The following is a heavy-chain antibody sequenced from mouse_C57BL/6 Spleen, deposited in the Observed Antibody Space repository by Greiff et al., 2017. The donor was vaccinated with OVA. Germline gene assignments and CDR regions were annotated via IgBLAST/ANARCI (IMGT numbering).Heavy chain of an antibody. D-gene: IGHD1-1*01. CDR1: GYSITSGYY. J-gene: IGHJ4*01. V-gene: IGHV3-6*01. CDR2: ISYDGSN. Sequence: EVKLVESGPGLVKPSQSLSLTCSVTGYSITSGYYWNWIRQFPGNKLEWMGYISYDGSNNYNPSLKNRISITRDTSKNQFFLKLNSVTTEDTATYYCARAALYDYYAMDYWGQGTSVTVSS. CDR3: ARAALYDYYAMDY.